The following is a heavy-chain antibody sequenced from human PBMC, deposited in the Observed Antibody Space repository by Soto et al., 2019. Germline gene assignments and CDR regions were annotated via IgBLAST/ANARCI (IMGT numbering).Heavy chain of an antibody. CDR1: GGSISGYY. Sequence: SETLSLTCTVSGGSISGYYWSWIRQSPGKGLEWIGYIYYSGSTNIKPSLKSRVTMSVNTSKTQFSLRLTSVTAAGTAVYYCARSTSRGTYYYYGMDVWGQGTTVTVSS. CDR3: ARSTSRGTYYYYGMDV. D-gene: IGHD3-22*01. J-gene: IGHJ6*02. V-gene: IGHV4-59*01. CDR2: IYYSGST.